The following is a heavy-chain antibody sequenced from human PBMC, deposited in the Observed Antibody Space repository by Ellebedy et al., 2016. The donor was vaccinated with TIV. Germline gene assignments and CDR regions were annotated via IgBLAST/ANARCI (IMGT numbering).Heavy chain of an antibody. V-gene: IGHV1-18*04. CDR3: ARLRLATYYDTTASEPERVTTRVFDF. CDR2: ISGHNGNT. D-gene: IGHD3-16*01. CDR1: GYPFAAYG. Sequence: ASVKVSXKSSGYPFAAYGISWVRQAPGQGLEWVGWISGHNGNTNYAQNLQDRVTMTIDTATTTAYMELRGLKSDDTAVYYCARLRLATYYDTTASEPERVTTRVFDFWGQGTLVTVSS. J-gene: IGHJ4*02.